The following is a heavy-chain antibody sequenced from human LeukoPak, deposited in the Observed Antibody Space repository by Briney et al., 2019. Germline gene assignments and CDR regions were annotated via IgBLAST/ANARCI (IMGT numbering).Heavy chain of an antibody. CDR3: AKYRIVGTIYLGYGMDV. CDR2: IKQDGSEK. D-gene: IGHD1-26*01. V-gene: IGHV3-7*01. J-gene: IGHJ6*02. CDR1: GFTFSSYG. Sequence: GGSLRLSCAASGFTFSSYGMHWVRQAPGKGLEWVANIKQDGSEKYYVDSVKGRFTISRDNAKNSLYLQMNSLRAEDTAVYYCAKYRIVGTIYLGYGMDVWGQGTTVTVS.